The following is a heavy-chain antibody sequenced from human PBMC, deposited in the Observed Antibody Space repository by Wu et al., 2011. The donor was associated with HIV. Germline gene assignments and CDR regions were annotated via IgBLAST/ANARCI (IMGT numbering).Heavy chain of an antibody. CDR2: FDPANGQT. CDR3: STHWELLRGDGAFDI. CDR1: GYSLTEFS. V-gene: IGHV1-24*01. Sequence: QVYLVQSGAEVKKAGASVKVSCKVSGYSLTEFSMHRVRQAPAKGLEWMGSFDPANGQTIFAQKFQGRVTMTEDKSTDTAYMELHSLRSDDTAVYYCSTHWELLRGDGAFDIWGQGTVVTVSS. J-gene: IGHJ3*02. D-gene: IGHD1-26*01.